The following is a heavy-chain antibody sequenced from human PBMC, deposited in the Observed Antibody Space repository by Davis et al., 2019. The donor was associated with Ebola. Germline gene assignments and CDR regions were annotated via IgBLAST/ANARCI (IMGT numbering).Heavy chain of an antibody. CDR3: TGTVTGSSDY. V-gene: IGHV3-73*01. Sequence: SLKISCAASGFTFSGSAMHWVRQASGKGLEWVGRIRSKANSYSTAYAASVKGRFTISSDDSKNTAYLQMNSLKTEDTAAYYCTGTVTGSSDYWGQGTLVTVSS. D-gene: IGHD4-17*01. J-gene: IGHJ4*02. CDR1: GFTFSGSA. CDR2: IRSKANSYST.